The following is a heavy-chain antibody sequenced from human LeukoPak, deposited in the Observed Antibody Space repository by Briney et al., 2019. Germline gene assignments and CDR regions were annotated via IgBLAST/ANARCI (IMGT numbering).Heavy chain of an antibody. D-gene: IGHD6-13*01. CDR1: GFTFSSYA. V-gene: IGHV3-30-3*01. CDR3: ARATLAAAGDYYFDY. CDR2: ISYDGNNK. J-gene: IGHJ4*02. Sequence: PGGSLRLSCAASGFTFSSYAMHWVRQAPGKGLEWVAVISYDGNNKYYADSVKGRFTISRDNSKNTLYLQMNSLRAEDTAVYYCARATLAAAGDYYFDYWGQGTLVTVSS.